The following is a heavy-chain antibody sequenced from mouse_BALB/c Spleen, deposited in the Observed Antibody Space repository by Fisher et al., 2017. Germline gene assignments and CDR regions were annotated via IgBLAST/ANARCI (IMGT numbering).Heavy chain of an antibody. Sequence: KFKGKATFTADTSSSTAYMELRSLTSEDSAVYYCTRKEIWYFDVWGAGTTVTVSS. V-gene: IGHV1-15*01. CDR3: TRKEIWYFDV. J-gene: IGHJ1*01.